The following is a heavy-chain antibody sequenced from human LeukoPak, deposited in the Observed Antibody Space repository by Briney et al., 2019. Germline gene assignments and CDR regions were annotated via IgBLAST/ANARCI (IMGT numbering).Heavy chain of an antibody. CDR1: GFTFSSYA. V-gene: IGHV3-30-3*01. CDR2: ISYDGTNK. CDR3: ARGPRGSPYYFDY. J-gene: IGHJ4*02. Sequence: GGSLRLSCAASGFTFSSYAMHWVRQAPGKGLEWVAVISYDGTNKNYADSVKGRFTISRDNSKNTVYLQMNSLRVEDAAVYYCARGPRGSPYYFDYWGQGTLVTVSS. D-gene: IGHD1-26*01.